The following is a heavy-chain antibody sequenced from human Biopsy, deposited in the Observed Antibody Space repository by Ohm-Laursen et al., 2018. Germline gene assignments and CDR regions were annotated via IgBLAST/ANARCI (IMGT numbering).Heavy chain of an antibody. J-gene: IGHJ3*01. CDR1: GATVTSYA. CDR2: IIPFTGAT. V-gene: IGHV1-69*04. CDR3: ATDARWDPSLDAFHV. D-gene: IGHD1-26*01. Sequence: SSVKVSCKVSGATVTSYAISWVRQAPGQGLEWMGRIIPFTGATNYAQNFQGKVTISADKSPPTVYVELSTLKPDDTAVYYCATDARWDPSLDAFHVWGQGTQVTVS.